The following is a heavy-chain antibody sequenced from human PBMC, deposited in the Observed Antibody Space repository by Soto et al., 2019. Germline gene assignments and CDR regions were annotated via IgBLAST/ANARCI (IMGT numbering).Heavy chain of an antibody. CDR1: GFTFKTYW. D-gene: IGHD1-20*01. CDR3: AAYNTSRHAAFDI. CDR2: MNQDANKK. Sequence: GGSLRLSCEVSGFTFKTYWMSWVRQAPGKGLEWLANMNQDANKKYYVDSVKGRFTILGDSAGNSLFLRMDSLRAEDTAVYFCAAYNTSRHAAFDIWGRGTLVTVSS. J-gene: IGHJ3*02. V-gene: IGHV3-7*01.